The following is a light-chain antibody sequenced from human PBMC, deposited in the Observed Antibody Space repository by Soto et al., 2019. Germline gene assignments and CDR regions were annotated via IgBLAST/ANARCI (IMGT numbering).Light chain of an antibody. V-gene: IGKV1-5*03. CDR2: KAS. Sequence: DLQMTQSPSTLSASVGDRVTITCRASQSISSWLAWYQQKPGKAPKLLIYKASSLESGVPSRFSGSGSGTEFTLTNNSLQPDDFATYYCKQYNSYPCTFGQGTKVELK. J-gene: IGKJ1*01. CDR3: KQYNSYPCT. CDR1: QSISSW.